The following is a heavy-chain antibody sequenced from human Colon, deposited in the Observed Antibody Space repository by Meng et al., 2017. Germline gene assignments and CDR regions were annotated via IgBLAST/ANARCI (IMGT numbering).Heavy chain of an antibody. CDR2: IYHGGNT. J-gene: IGHJ5*02. CDR3: SRGVVAGAMVWFDP. V-gene: IGHV4-4*02. CDR1: GCSINSSNW. Sequence: QVQLQESGPGLVKPSGTLSLTCAVSGCSINSSNWWLWVRQPPGKGLEWLGEIYHGGNTNYNPSLKSRVTLSLDKSKNQFSLRLTSVTAADTAMYYCSRGVVAGAMVWFDPWGPGTLVTVSS. D-gene: IGHD2-2*01.